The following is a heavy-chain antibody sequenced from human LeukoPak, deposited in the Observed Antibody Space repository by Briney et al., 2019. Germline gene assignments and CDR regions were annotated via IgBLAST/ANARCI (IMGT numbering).Heavy chain of an antibody. Sequence: GGSLRLSCAASGFTFSSSSMSWVRQAPGKGLEWVSGISGSGGSTYYADTVKGRFTISRDNRKKSLYLQMNSLRTEDTALYYCAKDIGGLNYCGQGTLVTVSS. V-gene: IGHV3-23*01. CDR2: ISGSGGST. J-gene: IGHJ4*02. CDR3: AKDIGGLNY. CDR1: GFTFSSSS. D-gene: IGHD1-26*01.